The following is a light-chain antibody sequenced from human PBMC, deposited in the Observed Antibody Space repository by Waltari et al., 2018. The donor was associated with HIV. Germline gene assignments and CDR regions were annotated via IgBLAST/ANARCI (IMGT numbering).Light chain of an antibody. CDR2: EVS. CDR3: LSYTGGNMVI. Sequence: QSALTQPPSASGSPGQSVTLTCTGTSREVGGENYVAWYQQHPGKAPKLLISEVSKRPSGVPDRFSGSKSGNTASLTVSGLQAADEADYYCLSYTGGNMVIFGGGTKLTVL. V-gene: IGLV2-8*01. J-gene: IGLJ2*01. CDR1: SREVGGENY.